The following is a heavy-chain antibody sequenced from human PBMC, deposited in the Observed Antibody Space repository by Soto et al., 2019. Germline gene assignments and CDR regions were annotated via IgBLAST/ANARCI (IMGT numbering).Heavy chain of an antibody. D-gene: IGHD2-8*01. V-gene: IGHV1-18*01. CDR3: ARGRDGIVLMVYADDAFDI. Sequence: ASVKVSCKASGYTFTSYGISWVRQAPGQGLEWMGWISAYNGNTNYAQKLQGRVTMTRNTSISTAYMELSSLRSEDTAVYYCARGRDGIVLMVYADDAFDIWGQGTMVTVSS. CDR1: GYTFTSYG. CDR2: ISAYNGNT. J-gene: IGHJ3*02.